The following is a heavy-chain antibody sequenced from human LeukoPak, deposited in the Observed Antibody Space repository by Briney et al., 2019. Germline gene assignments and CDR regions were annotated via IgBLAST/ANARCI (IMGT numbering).Heavy chain of an antibody. J-gene: IGHJ4*02. CDR2: IYSGGST. CDR3: AKDGDFWSGYLDY. CDR1: GFTVSSNY. D-gene: IGHD3-3*01. Sequence: PGGSLRLSCAASGFTVSSNYMSWVRQAPGKGLEWVSVIYSGGSTYYADSVKGRFTISRDNSKNTLYLQMNSLRAEDTAVYYCAKDGDFWSGYLDYWGQGTLVTVSS. V-gene: IGHV3-53*01.